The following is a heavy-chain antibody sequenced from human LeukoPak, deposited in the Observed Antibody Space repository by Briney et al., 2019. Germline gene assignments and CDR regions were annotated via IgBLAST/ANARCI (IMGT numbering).Heavy chain of an antibody. V-gene: IGHV5-51*01. J-gene: IGHJ4*02. CDR3: ARTYSSGHVDY. D-gene: IGHD6-19*01. CDR1: EXTFTNYW. CDR2: IYPGDSDT. Sequence: GESLKISFKGSEXTFTNYWIGWVRQMPGKGLEWMGIIYPGDSDTRYSPSFQGQVTISADKSITTAYLQWSSLKASDTAMYYCARTYSSGHVDYWGQGTLVTVSS.